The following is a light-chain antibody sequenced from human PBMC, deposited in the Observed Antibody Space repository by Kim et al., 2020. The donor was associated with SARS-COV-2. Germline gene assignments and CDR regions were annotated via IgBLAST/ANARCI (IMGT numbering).Light chain of an antibody. CDR1: RSNIGSNS. V-gene: IGLV1-47*02. Sequence: GQSVTTSVSVTRSNIGSNSSPWFQQFPGTTPNLLIYRNKQRPSGVPDRFSGSKSGTSASLAISGLRSEDEADYYCAAWDDSLRGKVFGGGTQLTVL. CDR3: AAWDDSLRGKV. J-gene: IGLJ3*02. CDR2: RNK.